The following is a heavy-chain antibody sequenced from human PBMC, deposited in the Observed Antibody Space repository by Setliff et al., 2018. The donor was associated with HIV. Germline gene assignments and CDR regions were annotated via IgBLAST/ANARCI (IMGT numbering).Heavy chain of an antibody. CDR2: IVVGSGNT. Sequence: SVKVSCKASGFTFTSSAMQWVRQARGQRLEWIGWIVVGSGNTNYAQKFQERVTITRDMSTSTAYMELSSLRSEDTAVYYCAALDIVATRASYYFDYWGQGTRVTVSS. D-gene: IGHD5-12*01. CDR1: GFTFTSSA. CDR3: AALDIVATRASYYFDY. J-gene: IGHJ4*02. V-gene: IGHV1-58*02.